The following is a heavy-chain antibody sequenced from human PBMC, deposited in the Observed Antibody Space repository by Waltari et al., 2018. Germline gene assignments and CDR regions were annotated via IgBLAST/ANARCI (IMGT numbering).Heavy chain of an antibody. D-gene: IGHD7-27*01. V-gene: IGHV3-53*01. CDR2: IYSGGNT. Sequence: EVQLVESGGGWFQPGGCLRLGWAASGFTVSTNYMSWVRQAPGKGLDWVSVIYSGGNTYSADSVKGRFTISRDNSKNTLYLQMNSLRAEDTAVYYCARGPGEFLPIDFWGQGTLVTVSS. J-gene: IGHJ4*02. CDR1: GFTVSTNY. CDR3: ARGPGEFLPIDF.